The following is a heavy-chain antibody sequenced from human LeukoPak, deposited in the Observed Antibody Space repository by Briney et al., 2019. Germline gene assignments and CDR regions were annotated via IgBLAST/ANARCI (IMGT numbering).Heavy chain of an antibody. V-gene: IGHV3-53*01. D-gene: IGHD3-22*01. CDR1: GFTVSSNY. Sequence: PGGSLRLSCAASGFTVSSNYISWVRQAPGKGLEWVSVIYSGGSTYYADSVKGRFTISRDNSKNTLYLQMNSLGAEDTAVYYCARDRYYDSSGYYYSDYWGQGALVTVSS. CDR2: IYSGGST. CDR3: ARDRYYDSSGYYYSDY. J-gene: IGHJ4*02.